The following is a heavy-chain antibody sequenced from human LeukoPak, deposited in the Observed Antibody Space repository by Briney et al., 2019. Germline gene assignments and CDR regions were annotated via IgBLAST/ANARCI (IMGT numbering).Heavy chain of an antibody. D-gene: IGHD3-3*01. CDR3: ARAQSYSTGPFDY. V-gene: IGHV3-21*01. CDR2: ISSSSSYI. Sequence: GGSLRLSCAASGVTFSSYSMNWVRQAPGKGLEWVSSISSSSSYIYYADSVKGRFTISRDNAKNSLYLQMNSLRAEDTAVYYCARAQSYSTGPFDYWGQGTLVTVSS. CDR1: GVTFSSYS. J-gene: IGHJ4*02.